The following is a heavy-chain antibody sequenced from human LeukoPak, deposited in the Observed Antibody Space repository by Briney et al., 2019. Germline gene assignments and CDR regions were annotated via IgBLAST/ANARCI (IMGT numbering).Heavy chain of an antibody. CDR1: GGSISSYY. J-gene: IGHJ6*03. CDR3: ARGKRAYYYYYMDV. V-gene: IGHV4-59*12. CDR2: IYYSGST. Sequence: SSETLSLTCTVSGGSISSYYWSWIRQPPGKGLEWIGYIYYSGSTNYNPSLKSRVTMSVDTSKNQFSLKLSSVTAADTAVYYCARGKRAYYYYYMDVRGKGTTVTVSS.